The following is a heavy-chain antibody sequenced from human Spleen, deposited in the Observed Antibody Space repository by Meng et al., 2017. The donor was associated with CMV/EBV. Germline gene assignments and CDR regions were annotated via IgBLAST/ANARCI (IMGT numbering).Heavy chain of an antibody. Sequence: GGSLRLSCAASGFTFSSYSMNWVRQAPGKGLEWVSYISSCSSTIYYADSVKGRFTISRDNAKNSLYLQMNSLRAEDTAVYYCARVWRYCSSTSCYYYYGMDVWGQGTTVTVSS. V-gene: IGHV3-48*04. D-gene: IGHD2-2*01. J-gene: IGHJ6*02. CDR2: ISSCSSTI. CDR1: GFTFSSYS. CDR3: ARVWRYCSSTSCYYYYGMDV.